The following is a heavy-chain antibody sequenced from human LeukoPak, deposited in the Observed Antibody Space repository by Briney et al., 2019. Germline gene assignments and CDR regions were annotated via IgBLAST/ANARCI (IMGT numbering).Heavy chain of an antibody. CDR1: GCSISSWYYY. J-gene: IGHJ3*02. V-gene: IGHV4-30-4*01. CDR3: GRVGYDILTGYSLKDHAFDI. CDR2: IYYSWTT. D-gene: IGHD3-9*01. Sequence: SETLSLTCTLSGCSISSWYYYLRWIRQPPGKGLEGIGYIYYSWTTYYNPRLQSRVHISVDTSKNQFSLQLRSVTAADKAVYYCGRVGYDILTGYSLKDHAFDIWGQGTMVTVSS.